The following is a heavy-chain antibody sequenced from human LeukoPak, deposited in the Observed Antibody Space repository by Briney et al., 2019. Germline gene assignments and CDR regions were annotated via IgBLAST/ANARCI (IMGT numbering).Heavy chain of an antibody. CDR1: GGSFSGYY. CDR3: ARHATTWGLYAFDI. Sequence: SETLSLTCAVYGGSFSGYYWSWIRQPPGKGLEWIGEINHSGSTNYNPSLKSRVTISVDTSKNQFSLKLSSVTAADTAVYYCARHATTWGLYAFDIWGQGTMVTVSS. J-gene: IGHJ3*02. CDR2: INHSGST. V-gene: IGHV4-34*01. D-gene: IGHD7-27*01.